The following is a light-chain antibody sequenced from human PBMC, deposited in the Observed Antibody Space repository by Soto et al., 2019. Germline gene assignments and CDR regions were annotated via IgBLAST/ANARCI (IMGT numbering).Light chain of an antibody. V-gene: IGLV2-8*01. CDR1: SSDVGGYNY. Sequence: QSALTQPPSASGSPGQSVTISFTGTSSDVGGYNYVSWYQQHPGKAPKFIIYEVTQRPSGVPDRFSGSKSGNTASLTVSGLQAEDEADYYCSSYAGSNNWVFGGGTKLTVL. J-gene: IGLJ3*02. CDR2: EVT. CDR3: SSYAGSNNWV.